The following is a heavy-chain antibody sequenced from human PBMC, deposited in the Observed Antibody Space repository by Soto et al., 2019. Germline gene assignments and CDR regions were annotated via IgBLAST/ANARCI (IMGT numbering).Heavy chain of an antibody. CDR1: GFSLSTSGVG. CDR3: AHSLFDYVWGTNWFDP. Sequence: QITLKESGPPLVKPTQTLTLTCTFSGFSLSTSGVGVGWIRQPPGKALEWLALIYWDDDKRYSPSLKSRLTLTKDPSKNQAVLTMTHMDPVDTATYYCAHSLFDYVWGTNWFDPWGQGTLVTVSS. CDR2: IYWDDDK. D-gene: IGHD3-16*01. J-gene: IGHJ5*02. V-gene: IGHV2-5*02.